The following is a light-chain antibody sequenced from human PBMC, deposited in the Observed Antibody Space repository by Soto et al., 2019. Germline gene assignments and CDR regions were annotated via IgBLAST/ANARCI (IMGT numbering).Light chain of an antibody. J-gene: IGLJ2*01. CDR3: SSYAGSYTLV. CDR2: DVN. Sequence: QSALTQPRSVSGSPGLSVTISCTGTSSDVGGYNYVSWYQHHPGKAPKLIIFDVNERPSGVPDRFSGSKSANTASLTISGLQSEDEADYYCSSYAGSYTLVFGGGTKVTVL. V-gene: IGLV2-11*01. CDR1: SSDVGGYNY.